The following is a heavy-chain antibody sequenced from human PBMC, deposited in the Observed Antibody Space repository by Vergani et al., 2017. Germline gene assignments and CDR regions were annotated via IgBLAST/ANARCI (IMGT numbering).Heavy chain of an antibody. J-gene: IGHJ6*03. CDR2: IDHTGRP. V-gene: IGHV4-34*01. Sequence: QVQLQQWGGGLLKPSETLSLTCVVNGGSFTSYHWTWIRQSPGEGLGWVGDIDHTGRPDYNPSLKSRLTMSVDKSRNQFSLTLNSVTATDTAIYFCARVNTVTNGHRYYYYYMDVWGQGTAVTVS. CDR3: ARVNTVTNGHRYYYYYMDV. CDR1: GGSFTSYH. D-gene: IGHD4-11*01.